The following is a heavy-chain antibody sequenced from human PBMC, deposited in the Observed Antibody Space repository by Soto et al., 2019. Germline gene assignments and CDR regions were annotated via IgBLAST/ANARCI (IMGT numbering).Heavy chain of an antibody. CDR2: ISSSSSYI. CDR1: GFTFSSYS. Sequence: GGSLRLSCAASGFTFSSYSMNWVRQAPGKGLEWVSSISSSSSYIYYAESVKGRFTISRDNAKNSLYLQMNSLRAEDTAVYYCARALWFGVFFDNWFDPWGQGTLVTVSS. J-gene: IGHJ5*02. CDR3: ARALWFGVFFDNWFDP. V-gene: IGHV3-21*01. D-gene: IGHD3-10*01.